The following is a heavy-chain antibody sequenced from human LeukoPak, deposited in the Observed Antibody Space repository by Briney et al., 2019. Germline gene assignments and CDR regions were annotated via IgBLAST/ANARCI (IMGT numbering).Heavy chain of an antibody. CDR2: IGGSGGST. D-gene: IGHD3-10*01. Sequence: GGSLRLSCAASRFTFSSYAMSWVRQAPGKGLEWVSAIGGSGGSTYYADSVKGRFTISRDNSKNTLYLQMNSLRAEDTAVYYCAKDIWFGESPDAFDIWGQGTMVTVSS. CDR3: AKDIWFGESPDAFDI. V-gene: IGHV3-23*01. CDR1: RFTFSSYA. J-gene: IGHJ3*02.